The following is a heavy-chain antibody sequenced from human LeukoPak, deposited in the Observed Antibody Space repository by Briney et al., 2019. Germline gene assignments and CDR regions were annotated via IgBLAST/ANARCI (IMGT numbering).Heavy chain of an antibody. CDR1: GDSITNNY. D-gene: IGHD6-6*01. CDR2: IHYSGIT. J-gene: IGHJ4*02. Sequence: PSETLSLTCTVSGDSITNNYWSWIWQPPGKGLEWIGYIHYSGITNYNPSLKSRLTISVDTSKNHFSLKANSVTAADTAVYYCARVDPDSSSTLEVFDYWGQGTLVTVSS. CDR3: ARVDPDSSSTLEVFDY. V-gene: IGHV4-59*13.